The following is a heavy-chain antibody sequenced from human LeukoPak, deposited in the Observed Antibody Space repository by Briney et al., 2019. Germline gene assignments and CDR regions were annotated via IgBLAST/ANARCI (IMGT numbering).Heavy chain of an antibody. CDR3: ARRDGSYTSLDY. CDR2: ISGSGGST. V-gene: IGHV3-23*01. J-gene: IGHJ4*02. Sequence: GGSLRLSCAASGFTFSSYAMSWVRQAPGKGLEWVSAISGSGGSTYYADSVKGRFTISRDNSKNTLYLQMNSLRAEDTALYHCARRDGSYTSLDYWGQGTLVTVSS. D-gene: IGHD1-26*01. CDR1: GFTFSSYA.